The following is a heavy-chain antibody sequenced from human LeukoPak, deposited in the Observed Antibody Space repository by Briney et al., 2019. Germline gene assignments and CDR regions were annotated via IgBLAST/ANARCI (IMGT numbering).Heavy chain of an antibody. CDR3: TRGRYCSSTSCSPNWFDP. CDR2: IKSKTDGGTT. D-gene: IGHD2-2*01. CDR1: GFTFSTYW. Sequence: GGSLRLSCAASGFTFSTYWMSWVRQAPGKGLEWVGRIKSKTDGGTTDYAAPVKGRFTISRDDSKNTLYLQMNSLKTEDTAVYYCTRGRYCSSTSCSPNWFDPWGQGTLVTVSS. J-gene: IGHJ5*02. V-gene: IGHV3-15*01.